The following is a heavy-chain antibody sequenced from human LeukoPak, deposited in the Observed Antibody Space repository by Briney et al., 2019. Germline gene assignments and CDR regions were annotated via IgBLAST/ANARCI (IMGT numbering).Heavy chain of an antibody. J-gene: IGHJ4*02. V-gene: IGHV3-9*01. CDR2: INWNGGVS. D-gene: IGHD2-15*01. Sequence: GGSLRLPCAASGFWFQDSAMHWVRQTPGKGLEWVAGINWNGGVSGYADSVKGRFTISRDDAQNSVFLQMHSLRTEDTALYYCTRDPCVGPSACLESWGQGTQVTVSS. CDR3: TRDPCVGPSACLES. CDR1: GFWFQDSA.